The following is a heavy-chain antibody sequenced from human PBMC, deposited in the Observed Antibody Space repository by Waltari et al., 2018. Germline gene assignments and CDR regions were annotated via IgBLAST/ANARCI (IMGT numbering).Heavy chain of an antibody. D-gene: IGHD1-20*01. V-gene: IGHV4-4*02. CDR2: IYHSGST. CDR1: GTSLSSSNW. CDR3: ATDNWNRYSFDI. J-gene: IGHJ3*02. Sequence: QVQLQESGPGLVKPSAPLSLTCAASGTSLSSSNWWSWVRQPPGKGLEWIGEIYHSGSTNYNPSLKSRVTISVDKSKNQFSLKLTSVTAADTAVYYCATDNWNRYSFDIWGQGTMVTVSS.